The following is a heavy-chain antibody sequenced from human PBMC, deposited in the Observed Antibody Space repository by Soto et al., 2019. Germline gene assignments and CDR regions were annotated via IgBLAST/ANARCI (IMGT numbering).Heavy chain of an antibody. Sequence: QVQLVQSGAEVKRPGASVKVSCKTPGNFCSKFGISWVRQAPGQGLEWMGWINGHTDSTNYAPKFRGRVTMTTDTSTGILYMELSSLTSDDTAVYYCGRDGDQWDPRYLDYWGQGTLVSV. J-gene: IGHJ4*02. CDR3: GRDGDQWDPRYLDY. D-gene: IGHD1-26*01. V-gene: IGHV1-18*01. CDR2: INGHTDST. CDR1: GNFCSKFG.